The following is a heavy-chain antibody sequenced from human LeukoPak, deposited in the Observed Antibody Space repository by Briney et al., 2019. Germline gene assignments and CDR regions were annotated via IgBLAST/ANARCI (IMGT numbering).Heavy chain of an antibody. CDR2: MNPNSGNT. J-gene: IGHJ6*03. D-gene: IGHD4-23*01. CDR3: ARGKRNYGGLAYYYYYYMDV. Sequence: ASVTVSCKASGYTFTSYDINWVRQATGQGLEWMGWMNPNSGNTGYAQKFQGRVTITRNTSISTAYMELSSLRSEDTAVYYCARGKRNYGGLAYYYYYYMDVWGKGTTVTVSS. V-gene: IGHV1-8*03. CDR1: GYTFTSYD.